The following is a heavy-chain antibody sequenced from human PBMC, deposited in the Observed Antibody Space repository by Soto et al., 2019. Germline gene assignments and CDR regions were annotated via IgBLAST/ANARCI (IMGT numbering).Heavy chain of an antibody. D-gene: IGHD5-12*01. J-gene: IGHJ6*02. CDR2: IYYSGST. Sequence: QVQLQESGPGLVKPSQTLSLTCTVSGDSISSGGYYWSWIRQHPGKGLEWIGYIYYSGSTYCNPXIESRVTMSVDXSXNXXCLKLSCVTDADTAVYYCAASCVGCRGFIFVGMDVWGQGTTVSVSS. CDR3: AASCVGCRGFIFVGMDV. CDR1: GDSISSGGYY. V-gene: IGHV4-31*03.